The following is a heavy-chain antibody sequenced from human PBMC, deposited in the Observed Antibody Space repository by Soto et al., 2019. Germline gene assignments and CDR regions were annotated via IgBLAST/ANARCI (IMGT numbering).Heavy chain of an antibody. D-gene: IGHD6-19*01. CDR1: AGSFSHYY. Sequence: ASETLSLTCAVYAGSFSHYYWNLIRQSPGKGLEWIGKIKHSGSSNYNPSLRSRVSISVDMSKNQFSLRLTSVTAADTAVYYCARGGSSDWQVALDIWGQGTMVTVSS. V-gene: IGHV4-34*01. CDR3: ARGGSSDWQVALDI. J-gene: IGHJ3*02. CDR2: IKHSGSS.